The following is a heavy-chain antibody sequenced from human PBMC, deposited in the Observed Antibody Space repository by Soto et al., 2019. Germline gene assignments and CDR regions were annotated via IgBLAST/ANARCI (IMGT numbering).Heavy chain of an antibody. D-gene: IGHD2-8*01. Sequence: PSETLSLTCAVSGDSISSYYCMWIRQPPGKGLEWIGYLYYSRSTNYNPSLKSRVTISVDTSKNQFSLKLSSVTAADTAVYYCASGTNGAFFVYWGQGILVTVSS. CDR1: GDSISSYY. V-gene: IGHV4-59*08. CDR3: ASGTNGAFFVY. CDR2: LYYSRST. J-gene: IGHJ4*02.